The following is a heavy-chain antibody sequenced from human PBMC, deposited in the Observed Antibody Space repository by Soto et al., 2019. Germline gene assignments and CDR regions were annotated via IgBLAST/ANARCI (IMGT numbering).Heavy chain of an antibody. CDR3: TTAGSGWNFDY. CDR2: IYSGGST. V-gene: IGHV3-53*01. Sequence: EVQLVESGGGLIQPGGSLRLSCAASGFTVSSNYMSWVRQAPGKGLEWVSVIYSGGSTYYADSVKGRFTISRDNSKNTLYLQMNSLKTEDTAVYYCTTAGSGWNFDYWGQGTLVTVSS. D-gene: IGHD6-19*01. CDR1: GFTVSSNY. J-gene: IGHJ4*02.